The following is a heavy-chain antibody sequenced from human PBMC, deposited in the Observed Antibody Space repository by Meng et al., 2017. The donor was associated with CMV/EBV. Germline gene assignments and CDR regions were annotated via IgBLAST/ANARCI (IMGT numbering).Heavy chain of an antibody. D-gene: IGHD2-2*01. J-gene: IGHJ5*02. CDR2: IYYSGST. CDR3: ARDLSNPLVVPAAYNWFDP. Sequence: LPLTGWAPGTANSSRPCTPPCRVLGGSISSSSYYWGWSRQPPGKGLEWIGSIYYSGSTYYNPSLKSRVTISVDTSKNQFSLKLSSVTAADTAVYYCARDLSNPLVVPAAYNWFDPWGQGTLVTVSS. CDR1: GGSISSSSYY. V-gene: IGHV4-39*07.